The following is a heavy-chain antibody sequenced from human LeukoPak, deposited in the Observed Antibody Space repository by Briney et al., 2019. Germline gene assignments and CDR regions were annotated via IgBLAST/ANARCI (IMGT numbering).Heavy chain of an antibody. J-gene: IGHJ3*02. CDR1: GGSVSSGSYY. CDR2: IYYSGST. V-gene: IGHV4-61*01. CDR3: ASLHYYDSSGSLSGAFDI. Sequence: SETLSLTCTVSGGSVSSGSYYWSWIRQPPGKGLEWIGYIYYSGSTNYNPSLKSRVTISVDTSKNQFSLKLSSETAADTAVYYCASLHYYDSSGSLSGAFDIWGQGTMVTVSS. D-gene: IGHD3-22*01.